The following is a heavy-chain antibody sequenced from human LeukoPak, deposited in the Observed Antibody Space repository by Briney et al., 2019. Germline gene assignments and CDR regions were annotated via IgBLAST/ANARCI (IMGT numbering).Heavy chain of an antibody. J-gene: IGHJ4*02. D-gene: IGHD5-18*01. CDR2: ISAYNGNT. CDR3: ALAEDTAMASSPFDY. CDR1: GYTFTSYY. Sequence: GASVKVSCKASGYTFTSYYMHWVRQAPGQGLEWMGWISAYNGNTNYAQKLQGRVTMTTDTSTSTAYMELRSLRSDDTAVYYCALAEDTAMASSPFDYWGQGTLVTVSS. V-gene: IGHV1-18*04.